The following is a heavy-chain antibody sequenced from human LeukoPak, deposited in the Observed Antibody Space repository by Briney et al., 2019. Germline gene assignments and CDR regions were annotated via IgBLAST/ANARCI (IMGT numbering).Heavy chain of an antibody. CDR2: INPNTGGT. J-gene: IGHJ4*02. D-gene: IGHD3-22*01. Sequence: ASVKVSCKASGYTFTGYYMHWVRRAPGEGLEWLGWINPNTGGTNCAQKFQGRVTMTRDTSISTAYMELSRLRSDDTAVYYCARVHQAGGVYYYDSSGYYSPFDYWGQGTLVTVSS. CDR1: GYTFTGYY. CDR3: ARVHQAGGVYYYDSSGYYSPFDY. V-gene: IGHV1-2*02.